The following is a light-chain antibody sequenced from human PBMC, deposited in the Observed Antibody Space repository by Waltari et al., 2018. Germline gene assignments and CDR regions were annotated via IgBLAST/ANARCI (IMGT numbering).Light chain of an antibody. CDR1: SSDVVGYKY. Sequence: QSALTQPASVSGSPGQSITISCTGTSSDVVGYKYVSWYQQHPGKAPKLMIYDVSKRPSGVPNRFAGSKSGNTASLTISGLQAEDEADYFCSSYTSSSTYVFGTGTKVTVL. CDR2: DVS. J-gene: IGLJ1*01. CDR3: SSYTSSSTYV. V-gene: IGLV2-14*01.